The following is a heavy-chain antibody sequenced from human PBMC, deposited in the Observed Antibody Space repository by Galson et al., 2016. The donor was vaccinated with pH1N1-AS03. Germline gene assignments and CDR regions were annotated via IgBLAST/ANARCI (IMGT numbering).Heavy chain of an antibody. Sequence: SLRLSCAASGFTVTRNDMHWVRQATGKGLEWVSIIAATGPTHYADSVMGRFTISREIPHNSLYLQMDSLRADDTAVYYCAVWGYLSGTHGLDVWGKGTPLTVAA. J-gene: IGHJ6*04. D-gene: IGHD2-15*01. V-gene: IGHV3-13*01. CDR2: IAATGPT. CDR1: GFTVTRND. CDR3: AVWGYLSGTHGLDV.